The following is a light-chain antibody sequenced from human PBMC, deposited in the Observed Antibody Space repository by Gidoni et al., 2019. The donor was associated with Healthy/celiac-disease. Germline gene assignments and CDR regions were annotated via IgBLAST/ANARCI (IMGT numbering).Light chain of an antibody. CDR2: DVS. CDR3: CSYAGSYTLV. J-gene: IGLJ2*01. V-gene: IGLV2-11*01. CDR1: SSEIGGYNY. Sequence: QSAMTQPRSVSGSPGPSVTISCTGTSSEIGGYNYVSWYQQPPGKAPKLMIYDVSKRPSGVPDRFSGSKSGNTASLTISGLQAEDEADYYCCSYAGSYTLVFGGGTKLTVL.